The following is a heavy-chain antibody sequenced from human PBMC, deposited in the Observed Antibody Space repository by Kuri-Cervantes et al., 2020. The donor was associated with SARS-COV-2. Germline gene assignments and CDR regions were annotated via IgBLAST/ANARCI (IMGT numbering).Heavy chain of an antibody. J-gene: IGHJ3*02. Sequence: ASVKVSCKASNYDFSAFGITWVRQPRGQGLEWLGWITAYSPHANIGQRFQGRVTLTTDRSVRTAYMELRSLTSDDTAVYYCARDAKYGSGSSDDAFDIWGQGTMVTVSS. D-gene: IGHD3-10*01. CDR2: ITAYSPHA. V-gene: IGHV1-18*01. CDR1: NYDFSAFG. CDR3: ARDAKYGSGSSDDAFDI.